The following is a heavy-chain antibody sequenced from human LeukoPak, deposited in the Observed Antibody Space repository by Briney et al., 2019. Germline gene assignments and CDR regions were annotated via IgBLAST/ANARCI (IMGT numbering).Heavy chain of an antibody. CDR2: ISGSGGST. Sequence: PGGSLRLSCAASGFSSYAMSWVRQAPGKGLEWVSAISGSGGSTYYADSVKGRFTISRDNSKITLYLQMNSLRAEDTAVYYCAKVAPAGYYFDYWGQGTLVTVSS. D-gene: IGHD6-13*01. CDR1: GFSSYA. V-gene: IGHV3-23*01. J-gene: IGHJ4*02. CDR3: AKVAPAGYYFDY.